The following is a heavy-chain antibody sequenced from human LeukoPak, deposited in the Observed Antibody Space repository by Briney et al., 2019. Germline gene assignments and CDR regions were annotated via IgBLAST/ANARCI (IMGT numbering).Heavy chain of an antibody. CDR1: GYTFTTYD. CDR2: INPKSGYT. D-gene: IGHD2-15*01. Sequence: ASVKVSCKASGYTFTTYDINWVRQATGQGLEWMGWINPKSGYTGYAQKFQGRVTITRSTSISTAYMEMSSLRSEDTAVYYCARVDGSPDYWGQGTLLTVSS. J-gene: IGHJ4*02. CDR3: ARVDGSPDY. V-gene: IGHV1-8*03.